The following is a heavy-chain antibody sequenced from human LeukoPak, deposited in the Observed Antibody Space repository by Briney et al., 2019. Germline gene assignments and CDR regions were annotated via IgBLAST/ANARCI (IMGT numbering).Heavy chain of an antibody. V-gene: IGHV4-34*01. J-gene: IGHJ4*02. D-gene: IGHD6-19*01. CDR1: GGSFSGYY. CDR2: INHSGST. CDR3: ARETSGWGDYFDY. Sequence: PSETLSLTCTVYGGSFSGYYWSWIRQPPGKGLEWIGEINHSGSTNYNPSLKSRVTISVDTSKNQFSLKLSSVTAADTAVYYCARETSGWGDYFDYWGQGTLVTVSS.